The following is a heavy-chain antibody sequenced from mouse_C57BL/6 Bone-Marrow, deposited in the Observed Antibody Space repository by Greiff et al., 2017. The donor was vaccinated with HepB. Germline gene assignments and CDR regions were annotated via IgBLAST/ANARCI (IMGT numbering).Heavy chain of an antibody. Sequence: VQLVESGAELVKPGASVKLSCKASGYTFTEYTIHWVKQRSGQGLEWIGWFYPGSGSIKYNEKFKDKATLTEDKSSSTVYMELSRLTSEDSAVYCCARHEGAYSNYVPAWFAYWGQGTLVTVSA. J-gene: IGHJ3*01. CDR3: ARHEGAYSNYVPAWFAY. CDR2: FYPGSGSI. D-gene: IGHD2-5*01. V-gene: IGHV1-62-2*01. CDR1: GYTFTEYT.